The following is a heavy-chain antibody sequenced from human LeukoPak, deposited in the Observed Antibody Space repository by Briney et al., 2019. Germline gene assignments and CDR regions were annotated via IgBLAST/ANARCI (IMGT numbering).Heavy chain of an antibody. CDR1: GDSISTTGYF. J-gene: IGHJ5*02. Sequence: SETLSLTCSVFGDSISTTGYFWVWIRQSPGRGLEWIGSIFKNGNTFYNMSLKSRVTTSVDTSKNEFYLNLASVTAADTAVYFCAGTGIRNWFDPWGQGILVTVSS. CDR2: IFKNGNT. D-gene: IGHD1-14*01. CDR3: AGTGIRNWFDP. V-gene: IGHV4-39*01.